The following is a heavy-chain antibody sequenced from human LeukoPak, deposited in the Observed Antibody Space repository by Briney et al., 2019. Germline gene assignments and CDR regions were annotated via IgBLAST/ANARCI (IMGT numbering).Heavy chain of an antibody. CDR1: GFTFSSYS. V-gene: IGHV3-21*01. CDR3: ARDYLDWYFDL. J-gene: IGHJ2*01. CDR2: ISSSSSYI. Sequence: GGSLRLSCAASGFTFSSYSMNWVRQAPGKGLEWVSSISSSSSYIYYADSVKGRFTISRDNAKNTLYLQMNSLRAEDTAVYYCARDYLDWYFDLWGRGTLVTVSS.